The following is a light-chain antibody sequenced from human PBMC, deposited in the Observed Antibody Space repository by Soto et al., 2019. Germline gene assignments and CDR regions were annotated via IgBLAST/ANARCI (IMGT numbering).Light chain of an antibody. Sequence: VLTQSPGTLSLSPGESATLSCGASQSVRNSLAWFRQRPGQPPRLLIYDASNRAAGIPARFSGSGFGTDFSLTINNLEPEDFAVYYCQQRDSWPITFGQGTRLEIK. CDR3: QQRDSWPIT. V-gene: IGKV3-11*01. J-gene: IGKJ5*01. CDR2: DAS. CDR1: QSVRNS.